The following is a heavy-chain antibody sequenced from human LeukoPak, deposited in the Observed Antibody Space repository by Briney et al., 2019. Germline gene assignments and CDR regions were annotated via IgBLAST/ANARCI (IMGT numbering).Heavy chain of an antibody. J-gene: IGHJ4*02. CDR3: AKDRSSGYYLN. V-gene: IGHV4-30-4*08. D-gene: IGHD3-22*01. CDR1: GGSISSGDYY. Sequence: PSETLSLTCTVSGGSISSGDYYWSWIRQPPGKGLEWIGYIYYSGSTYYNPSLKSRVTISVDTSKNQFSLKLSSVTAADTAVYYCAKDRSSGYYLNWGQGTLVTVSS. CDR2: IYYSGST.